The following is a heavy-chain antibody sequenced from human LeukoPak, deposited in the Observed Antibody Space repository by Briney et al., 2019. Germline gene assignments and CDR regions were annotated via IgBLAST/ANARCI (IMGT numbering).Heavy chain of an antibody. CDR3: ARFYSGYESPYYYYYMDV. J-gene: IGHJ6*03. CDR1: GGSISSYY. V-gene: IGHV4-59*01. D-gene: IGHD5-12*01. CDR2: IYYSGST. Sequence: SETLSLTCTVSGGSISSYYWSWIRQPPGKGLEWIGYIYYSGSTNYNPSLKSRVTISVDTSKNQFSLKLSSVTAADTAVYYCARFYSGYESPYYYYYMDVWGKGTTVTISS.